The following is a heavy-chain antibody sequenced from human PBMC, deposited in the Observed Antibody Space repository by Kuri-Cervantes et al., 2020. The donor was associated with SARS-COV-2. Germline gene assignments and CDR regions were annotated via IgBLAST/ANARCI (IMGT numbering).Heavy chain of an antibody. CDR3: VRDDSHTYYAGGGSGNYYGMDA. J-gene: IGHJ6*02. CDR2: IVPIFDIT. Sequence: SVKVSCKASGGTFSQFAISWVRQAPGQGLEWMGGIVPIFDITSYAQKFQGRVTITADESTSTVHMELSSLTSEDTAVYYCVRDDSHTYYAGGGSGNYYGMDAWGQGTTVTVSS. D-gene: IGHD3-22*01. CDR1: GGTFSQFA. V-gene: IGHV1-69*13.